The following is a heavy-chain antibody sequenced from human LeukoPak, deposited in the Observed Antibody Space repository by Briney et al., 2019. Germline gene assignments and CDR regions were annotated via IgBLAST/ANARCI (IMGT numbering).Heavy chain of an antibody. D-gene: IGHD6-13*01. J-gene: IGHJ5*02. CDR2: IYYSGST. Sequence: SETLSLTCTVSGGSIISSSDYWGWIRQPPGKGLEWIGSIYYSGSTYNNPSLKSRVTISVDTSKNQFSLKLSSVTAADTAVYYCARHDGPRVYSEFDPWGQGTLVTVSS. CDR1: GGSIISSSDY. V-gene: IGHV4-39*01. CDR3: ARHDGPRVYSEFDP.